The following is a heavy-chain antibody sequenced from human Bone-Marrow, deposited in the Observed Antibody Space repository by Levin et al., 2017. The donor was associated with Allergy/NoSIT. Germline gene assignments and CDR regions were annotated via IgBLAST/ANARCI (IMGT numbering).Heavy chain of an antibody. V-gene: IGHV3-11*01. D-gene: IGHD3-16*01. CDR2: ISSSGSTI. CDR1: GFTFSDYY. J-gene: IGHJ4*02. CDR3: ARDGPDKYYDYVWGSYLDY. Sequence: AGGSLRLSCAASGFTFSDYYMSWIRQAPGKGLEWVSYISSSGSTIYYADSVKGRFTISRDNAKNSLYLQMNSLRAEDTAVYYCARDGPDKYYDYVWGSYLDYWGQGTLVTVSS.